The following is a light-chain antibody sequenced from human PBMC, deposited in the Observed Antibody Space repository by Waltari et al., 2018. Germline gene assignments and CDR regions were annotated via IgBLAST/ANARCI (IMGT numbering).Light chain of an antibody. V-gene: IGKV3-20*01. Sequence: EIVLTHSPGTLSLSQGERPTLSCRASQSVGKYLVWYQQKPGQAPRLLIYDASSRATGIPDRFSGSGSGTDFSLTISRLEPEDSAVYYCQKYVNLPATFGQGTKVEI. CDR3: QKYVNLPAT. CDR1: QSVGKY. CDR2: DAS. J-gene: IGKJ1*01.